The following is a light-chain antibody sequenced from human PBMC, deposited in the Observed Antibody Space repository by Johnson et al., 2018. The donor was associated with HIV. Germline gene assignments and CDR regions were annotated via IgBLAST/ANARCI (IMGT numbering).Light chain of an antibody. CDR2: DNN. CDR3: GTWDSSLSASYV. CDR1: NSNIGNNY. Sequence: QSVLTQPPSVSAAPGQKLTISCSGSNSNIGNNYVSWYQQLPGTAPKLLIYDNNKRPSGIPDRFSGSKSGTSATLGINGLQTGDEADYYCGTWDSSLSASYVFGTGTKVTVL. V-gene: IGLV1-51*01. J-gene: IGLJ1*01.